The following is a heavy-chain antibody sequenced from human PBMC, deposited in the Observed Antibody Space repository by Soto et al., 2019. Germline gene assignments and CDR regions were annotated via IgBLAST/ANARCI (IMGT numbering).Heavy chain of an antibody. J-gene: IGHJ4*02. D-gene: IGHD3-16*01. CDR1: GGSFSCYY. V-gene: IGHV4-34*01. CDR3: ARGRLPDYFDY. CDR2: INHSGST. Sequence: SETLSLTCAVYGGSFSCYYWSWIRQPPGKGLEWIGEINHSGSTNYNPSLKSRVTISVDTSKNQFPLKLSSVTAADTAVYYCARGRLPDYFDYWGQGTLVTVSS.